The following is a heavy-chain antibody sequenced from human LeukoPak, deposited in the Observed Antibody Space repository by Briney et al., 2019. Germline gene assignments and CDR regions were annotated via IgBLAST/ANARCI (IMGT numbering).Heavy chain of an antibody. CDR2: IFYSGST. CDR3: ARSFGGNSVNWYFDR. Sequence: SETLSLTCTVSGGSISSSGFHWGCIRQPPGKGLEWIGSIFYSGSTYYNPSLKSRVTISVDTSKNQFSLKLSSVTAADTAVYYCARSFGGNSVNWYFDRRVRRTLVTVSS. J-gene: IGHJ2*01. V-gene: IGHV4-39*01. CDR1: GGSISSSGFH. D-gene: IGHD4-23*01.